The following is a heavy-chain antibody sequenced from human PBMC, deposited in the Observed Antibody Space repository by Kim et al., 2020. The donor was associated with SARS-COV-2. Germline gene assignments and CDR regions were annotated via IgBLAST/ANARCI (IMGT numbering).Heavy chain of an antibody. J-gene: IGHJ1*01. CDR3: AKVSVVTAIRWYFQH. Sequence: DSVQGRFTIARDNSKNTLYLQMNSLRAEDTAVYYCAKVSVVTAIRWYFQHWGQGTLVTVSS. D-gene: IGHD2-21*02. V-gene: IGHV3-23*01.